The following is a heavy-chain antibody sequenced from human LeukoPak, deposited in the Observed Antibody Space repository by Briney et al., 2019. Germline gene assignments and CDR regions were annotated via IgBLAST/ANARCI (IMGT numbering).Heavy chain of an antibody. V-gene: IGHV3-74*01. J-gene: IGHJ6*02. CDR1: GFTFSTYW. CDR2: INSDGSST. Sequence: PGGSLRLSCAASGFTFSTYWMHWVRQAPGKGLVWVSRINSDGSSTTYADSVKGRFTISRDNAKNTLYLQMNSLRDEDTAVFYCSRGSYRMDVWGQGTTVTVS. CDR3: SRGSYRMDV.